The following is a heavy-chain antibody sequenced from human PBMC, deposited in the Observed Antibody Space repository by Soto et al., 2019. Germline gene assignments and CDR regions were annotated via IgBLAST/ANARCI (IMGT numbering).Heavy chain of an antibody. D-gene: IGHD6-13*01. J-gene: IGHJ5*02. Sequence: SETLSLTCTVSGGSISSYYWSWIRQPAGKGLEWIGRIYTSGGTNYNPSLKSRVTMSVDTSKNQFSLKLSSVTAADTAVYYCARAWSSSSWRNWFDPWGQGTLVTVSS. V-gene: IGHV4-4*07. CDR1: GGSISSYY. CDR2: IYTSGGT. CDR3: ARAWSSSSWRNWFDP.